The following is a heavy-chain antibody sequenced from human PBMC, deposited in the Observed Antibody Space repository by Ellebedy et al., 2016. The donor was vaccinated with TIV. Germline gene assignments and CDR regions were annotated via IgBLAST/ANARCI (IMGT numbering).Heavy chain of an antibody. CDR3: GRDAVTGNGKWGCLDP. D-gene: IGHD7-27*01. CDR2: IYTGGST. CDR1: GFTVSNSY. J-gene: IGHJ5*02. V-gene: IGHV3-53*01. Sequence: PGGSLRLSCAASGFTVSNSYMSWVRQAPGKGLEWVSVIYTGGSTYYAPSVSGRFTISRDNSRNTLYLQMNSLRAEDSAIYYCGRDAVTGNGKWGCLDPWGQGTLVTVSS.